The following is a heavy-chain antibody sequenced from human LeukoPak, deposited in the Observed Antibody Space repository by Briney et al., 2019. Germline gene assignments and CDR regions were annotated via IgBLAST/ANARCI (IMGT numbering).Heavy chain of an antibody. V-gene: IGHV3-23*01. CDR3: AKPPYIVVVPAAMAY. D-gene: IGHD2-2*01. CDR2: ISGSGGSS. Sequence: GGSLRLSCAASGFTFSSYAMSWVRQAPGKGLEWVSAISGSGGSSYYADSVKGRFTISRDNSKNTLYLQMNSLRAEDTTVYYCAKPPYIVVVPAAMAYWGQGTLVTVSS. J-gene: IGHJ4*02. CDR1: GFTFSSYA.